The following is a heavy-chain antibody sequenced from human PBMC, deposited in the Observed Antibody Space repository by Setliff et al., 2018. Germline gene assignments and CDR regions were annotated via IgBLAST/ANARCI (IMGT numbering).Heavy chain of an antibody. J-gene: IGHJ3*02. V-gene: IGHV1-3*01. CDR2: INAGNGNT. CDR1: GYSFAKYA. D-gene: IGHD1-26*01. CDR3: AREVLPLVREEAFYI. Sequence: ASVKVSCKASGYSFAKYALHWVRQAPGQRLEWMGWINAGNGNTKCSQNFQGRVTITWDTSASTAYVELSSLRSEDTAVYYCAREVLPLVREEAFYIWGQGTMVTVSS.